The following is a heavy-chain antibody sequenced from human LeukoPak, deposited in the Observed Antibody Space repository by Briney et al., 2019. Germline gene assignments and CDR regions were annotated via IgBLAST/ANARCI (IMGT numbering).Heavy chain of an antibody. Sequence: SETLSLTCTVSGGSISSGDYYWSWIRQPAGKGLEWIGYIYYSGSTYYNPSLKSRVTISVDTSKNQFSLRLSSVTAADTAVYYCARVGFGGVIVKYYFDYWGQGTLVTVSS. CDR1: GGSISSGDYY. CDR2: IYYSGST. CDR3: ARVGFGGVIVKYYFDY. V-gene: IGHV4-30-4*08. J-gene: IGHJ4*02. D-gene: IGHD3-16*02.